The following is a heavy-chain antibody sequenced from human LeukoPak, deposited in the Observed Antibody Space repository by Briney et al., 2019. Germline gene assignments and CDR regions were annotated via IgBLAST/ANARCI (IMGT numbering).Heavy chain of an antibody. V-gene: IGHV3-7*01. D-gene: IGHD3-22*01. Sequence: GGSLRLSCVASGFPFSSYWMTWVRQAPGKGLEWVANIKQDGSKKSYVDSVKGRFTISRDNAKNSLYLQMNSLRAEDTAVYYCARPRTPYYYDSSGYYPAFDFWGQGTMVTVS. CDR3: ARPRTPYYYDSSGYYPAFDF. J-gene: IGHJ3*01. CDR1: GFPFSSYW. CDR2: IKQDGSKK.